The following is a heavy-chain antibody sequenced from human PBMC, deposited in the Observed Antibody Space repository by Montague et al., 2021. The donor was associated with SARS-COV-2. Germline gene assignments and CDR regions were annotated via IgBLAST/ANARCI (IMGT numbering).Heavy chain of an antibody. D-gene: IGHD3-22*01. CDR3: ARDTRITMIVVVQGYGMDV. J-gene: IGHJ6*02. V-gene: IGHV4-39*07. CDR2: IYYSGST. CDR1: GGSISSSSYY. Sequence: SETLSLTCTVSGGSISSSSYYWGWIRQPPGKGLEWIESIYYSGSTYYNPSLKSRVTISVDTSKNQFSLKLSSVTAADTAVYYCARDTRITMIVVVQGYGMDVWGQGTTVTVSS.